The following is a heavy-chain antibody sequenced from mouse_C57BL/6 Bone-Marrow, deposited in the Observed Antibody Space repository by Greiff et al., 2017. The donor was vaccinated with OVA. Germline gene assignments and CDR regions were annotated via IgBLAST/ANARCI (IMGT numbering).Heavy chain of an antibody. V-gene: IGHV1-54*01. D-gene: IGHD1-1*01. Sequence: LVESGAELVRPGTSVKVSCKASGYAFTNYLIEWVKQRPGQGLEWIGVINPGSGGTNYNEKFKGKATLTADKSSSTAYMQLSSLTSEDSAVYFCARHGSSYWYFDVWGTGTTVTVSS. CDR3: ARHGSSYWYFDV. CDR2: INPGSGGT. J-gene: IGHJ1*03. CDR1: GYAFTNYL.